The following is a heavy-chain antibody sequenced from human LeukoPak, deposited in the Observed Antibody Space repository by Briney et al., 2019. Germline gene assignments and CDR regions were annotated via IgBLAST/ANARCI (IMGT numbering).Heavy chain of an antibody. CDR3: ATGGVWGSYRYRSFDY. J-gene: IGHJ4*02. V-gene: IGHV3-30*02. CDR1: GFTFSSHG. CDR2: IRYDGSNK. Sequence: GGSLRLSCAASGFTFSSHGMQWVRQAPGKGLEWVAFIRYDGSNKYYADSLKGRFTISRDNSKNTLYLQMNSLRAEDTAVYYCATGGVWGSYRYRSFDYWGQGTLVTVSS. D-gene: IGHD3-16*02.